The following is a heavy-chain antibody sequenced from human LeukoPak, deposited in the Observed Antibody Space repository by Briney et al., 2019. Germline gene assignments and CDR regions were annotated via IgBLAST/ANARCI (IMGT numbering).Heavy chain of an antibody. CDR2: INPNSGST. D-gene: IGHD3-3*01. Sequence: ASVRVSCKASGYTFTGYYMHWVRQAPGQGLEWMGWINPNSGSTNYAQKFQGRVTMTRDTSISTAYMELSRLRSDDTAVYYCARDLWTFWSGYYWAYWGQGTLVTVSS. V-gene: IGHV1-2*02. CDR1: GYTFTGYY. CDR3: ARDLWTFWSGYYWAY. J-gene: IGHJ4*02.